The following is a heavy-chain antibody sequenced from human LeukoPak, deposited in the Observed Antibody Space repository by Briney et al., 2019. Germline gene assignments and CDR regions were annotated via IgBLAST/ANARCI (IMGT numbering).Heavy chain of an antibody. CDR3: ATSRRYSYGFNFDY. D-gene: IGHD5-18*01. V-gene: IGHV4-59*01. CDR2: IYYSGST. CDR1: GGSISSYY. J-gene: IGHJ4*02. Sequence: SETLSLTCTVSGGSISSYYWSWIRQPRGKGLEWIGYIYYSGSTNYNPSLKSRVTISVDTSKNQFSLKLSSVTTADTAVYYCATSRRYSYGFNFDYWGQGTLVTVSS.